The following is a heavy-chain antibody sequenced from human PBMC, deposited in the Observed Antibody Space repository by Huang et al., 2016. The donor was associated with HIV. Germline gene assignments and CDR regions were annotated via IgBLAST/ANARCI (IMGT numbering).Heavy chain of an antibody. CDR1: GFTFSNSN. V-gene: IGHV3-48*01. CDR2: SSSSSNLR. CDR3: AKTSAMEQQLVGAGF. Sequence: EVQLVESGGGLVKPGGSLRLSCAAYGFTFSNSNMNWVRQTPGKWLEVLSYSSSSSNLRYYADSVKGRFTSSRDNAQSTLYFQMNSLRAEDTAVYYCAKTSAMEQQLVGAGFWGQGTLVTVSS. J-gene: IGHJ4*02. D-gene: IGHD1-1*01.